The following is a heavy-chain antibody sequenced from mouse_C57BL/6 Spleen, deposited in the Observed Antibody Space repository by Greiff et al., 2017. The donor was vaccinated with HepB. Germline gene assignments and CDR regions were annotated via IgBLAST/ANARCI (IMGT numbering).Heavy chain of an antibody. CDR3: ARGDYYGSSSFAY. D-gene: IGHD1-1*01. CDR1: GYSFTGYY. J-gene: IGHJ3*01. CDR2: INPSTGGT. V-gene: IGHV1-42*01. Sequence: EVMLVESGPELVKPGASVKISCKASGYSFTGYYMNWVKQSPEKSLEWIGEINPSTGGTTYNQKFKAKATLTVDKSSSTAYMQLKSLTSEDSAVYYCARGDYYGSSSFAYWGQGTLVTVSA.